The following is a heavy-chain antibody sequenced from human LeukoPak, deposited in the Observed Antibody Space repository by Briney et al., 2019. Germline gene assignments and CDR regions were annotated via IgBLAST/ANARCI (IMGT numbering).Heavy chain of an antibody. D-gene: IGHD3-22*01. Sequence: VKCACRASASSFTSYGICGVGEALEQGIEWMGWISAYNGNTNYAQKFQGRVTMTTDTSTSTAYMELRSLRSDDTAVYYCARAQGYYYDSSGYYFDYFDYWGQGTLVTVSS. V-gene: IGHV1-18*01. J-gene: IGHJ4*02. CDR3: ARAQGYYYDSSGYYFDYFDY. CDR1: ASSFTSYG. CDR2: ISAYNGNT.